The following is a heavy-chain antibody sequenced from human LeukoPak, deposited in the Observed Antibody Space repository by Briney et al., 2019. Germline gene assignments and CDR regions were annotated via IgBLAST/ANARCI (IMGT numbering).Heavy chain of an antibody. CDR1: GGSFSGYY. D-gene: IGHD2-2*02. CDR2: INHSGST. V-gene: IGHV4-34*01. J-gene: IGHJ4*02. Sequence: SETLSLTCAVYGGSFSGYYWSWIRRPPGKGLEWIGEINHSGSTNYNPSLKSRVTISVDTSKNQFSLKLSSVTAADTAVYYCARVRYCSSTSCYTRFDYWGQGTLVTVSS. CDR3: ARVRYCSSTSCYTRFDY.